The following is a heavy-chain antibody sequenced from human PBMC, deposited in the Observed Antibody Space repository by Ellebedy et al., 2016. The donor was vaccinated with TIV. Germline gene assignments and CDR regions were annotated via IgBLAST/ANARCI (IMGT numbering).Heavy chain of an antibody. J-gene: IGHJ4*02. CDR2: ISAGGDNT. CDR3: SKGTSSGFNYDRVGSEY. CDR1: GFTFSSFA. V-gene: IGHV3-23*01. Sequence: GESLKISCAASGFTFSSFAMHWVRQAPGKGLEWLSVISAGGDNTYHADSVKGRFTITRDNSKNTLYLQLDRLRADDTAVYYCSKGTSSGFNYDRVGSEYWGQGTPVTVSS. D-gene: IGHD3-22*01.